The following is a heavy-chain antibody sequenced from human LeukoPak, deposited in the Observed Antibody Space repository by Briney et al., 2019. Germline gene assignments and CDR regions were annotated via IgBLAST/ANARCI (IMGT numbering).Heavy chain of an antibody. CDR2: ISYDGSNK. CDR3: AKEEAPITMVRGVPDY. D-gene: IGHD3-10*01. Sequence: PGGSLRLSCAASGFTFTSYGMHWVRQAPGKGLEWVAVISYDGSNKYYADSVKGRFTISRDNSKNTLYLQMNSLRAEDTAVYYCAKEEAPITMVRGVPDYWGQGTLVTVSS. V-gene: IGHV3-30*18. CDR1: GFTFTSYG. J-gene: IGHJ4*02.